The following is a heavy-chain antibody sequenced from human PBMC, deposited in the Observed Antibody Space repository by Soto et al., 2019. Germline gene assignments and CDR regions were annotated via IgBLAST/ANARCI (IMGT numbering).Heavy chain of an antibody. V-gene: IGHV3-23*01. CDR2: LSDSGSRT. CDR1: GFTFSNSG. Sequence: EVQLLESGGGLVQPGGSLRLSCAASGFTFSNSGMSWVRQAPGKGLEWIAGLSDSGSRTNYADSVKGRFTISRDISKNTLYLQRNSLRVEDTAVYYCAKDSGYDSTDWGQGTLVTVSS. J-gene: IGHJ4*02. CDR3: AKDSGYDSTD. D-gene: IGHD3-22*01.